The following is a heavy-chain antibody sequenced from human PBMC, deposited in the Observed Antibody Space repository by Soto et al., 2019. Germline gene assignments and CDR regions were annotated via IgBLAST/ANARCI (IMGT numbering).Heavy chain of an antibody. V-gene: IGHV4-31*03. J-gene: IGHJ4*02. CDR3: ARAVARGGNFDY. D-gene: IGHD3-16*01. Sequence: QVQLQESGPGLVKPSQTLSLTCTVSGGSISSGGYYWSWIRQHPGKGLEWIGYIYYSGSTYYNPTLKSRLTISVDTSKNQFSLKLSSVPAADTAVYSCARAVARGGNFDYWGQGTLVTVSS. CDR2: IYYSGST. CDR1: GGSISSGGYY.